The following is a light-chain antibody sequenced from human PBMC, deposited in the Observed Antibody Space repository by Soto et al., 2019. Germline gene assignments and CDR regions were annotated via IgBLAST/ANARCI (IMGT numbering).Light chain of an antibody. J-gene: IGKJ4*01. V-gene: IGKV3-20*01. Sequence: RASQSVSSSYLAWYQQKPGQAPRLLIYGASSRATGIPDRFSGSGSGIDFTLTISRLEPEDFAVYYCQQYGSSPLTFGGGTKVEIK. CDR3: QQYGSSPLT. CDR1: QSVSSSY. CDR2: GAS.